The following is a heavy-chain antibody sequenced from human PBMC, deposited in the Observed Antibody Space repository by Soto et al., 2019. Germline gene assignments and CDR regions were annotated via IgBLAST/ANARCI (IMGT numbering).Heavy chain of an antibody. J-gene: IGHJ4*02. CDR2: IIPIFGTA. D-gene: IGHD3-22*01. V-gene: IGHV1-69*05. CDR1: GGTFSSYA. CDR3: ARRSGHDDRSGYSDADY. Sequence: SVKVSCTASGGTFSSYAISWVRQAPGQGLEWMGGIIPIFGTANYAQKFQGRVTITTDTSTSTAYMELRSLRSEDTAVYSCARRSGHDDRSGYSDADYWCLG.